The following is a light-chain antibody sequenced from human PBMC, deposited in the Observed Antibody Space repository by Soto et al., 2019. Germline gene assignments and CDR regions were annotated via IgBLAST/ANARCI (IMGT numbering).Light chain of an antibody. J-gene: IGKJ4*01. CDR2: GAS. CDR1: QSISNN. CDR3: QHYNDLPLP. V-gene: IGKV3-15*01. Sequence: EIVMTQSPATLSVSPGERATLSCRASQSISNNLAWYQQKPGQAPRLLIYGASTRATGIPARFSGSGSGTEFTLTISSLQSEDFAVYSCQHYNDLPLPFGGGTKVEIK.